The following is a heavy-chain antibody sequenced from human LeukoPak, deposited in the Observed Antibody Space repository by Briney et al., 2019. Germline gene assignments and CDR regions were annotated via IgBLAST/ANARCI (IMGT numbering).Heavy chain of an antibody. Sequence: PGGSLRLSCAASGFIFSSYDMYWVRQAPGKGLEWVAVISNDGNNKQYADSVKGRFTISRDNAKNSLYLQMNSLRAEDTAVYYCARDHSDVGRNFFDYWGRGTLVTVAS. D-gene: IGHD1-26*01. V-gene: IGHV3-33*05. CDR1: GFIFSSYD. CDR3: ARDHSDVGRNFFDY. J-gene: IGHJ4*02. CDR2: ISNDGNNK.